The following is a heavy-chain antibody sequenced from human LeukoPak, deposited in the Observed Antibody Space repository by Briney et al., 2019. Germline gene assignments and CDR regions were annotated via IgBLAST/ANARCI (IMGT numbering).Heavy chain of an antibody. Sequence: ASVKVSCKASGYTFTSYGISWVRQAPGQGLEWMGWISAYNGNTNYAQKLQGRVTMTRDTSISTAYMELSRLRSDDTAVYYCARDRGGDYFYYYGMDVWGQGTTVTVSS. CDR2: ISAYNGNT. J-gene: IGHJ6*02. CDR1: GYTFTSYG. V-gene: IGHV1-18*01. D-gene: IGHD4-17*01. CDR3: ARDRGGDYFYYYGMDV.